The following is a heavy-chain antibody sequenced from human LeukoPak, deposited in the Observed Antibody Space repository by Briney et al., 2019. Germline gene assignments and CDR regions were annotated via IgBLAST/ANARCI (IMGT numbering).Heavy chain of an antibody. CDR2: ISGSGGST. Sequence: PGGSLRLSCAASGFTFSSYAMSWVRQAPGKGLEWVSAISGSGGSTYYADSVKGRFTISRDNSKNTLYLQMNSLRAEDTAVYYCAKVTEENYDFWSGYYPRKREYNWFDPWGQGTLVTVSS. D-gene: IGHD3-3*01. J-gene: IGHJ5*02. CDR3: AKVTEENYDFWSGYYPRKREYNWFDP. V-gene: IGHV3-23*01. CDR1: GFTFSSYA.